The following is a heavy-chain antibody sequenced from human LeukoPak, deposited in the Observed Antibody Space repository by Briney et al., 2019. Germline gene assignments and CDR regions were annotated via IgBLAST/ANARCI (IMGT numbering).Heavy chain of an antibody. CDR3: ARDKGYRSSTRCRGYNWFDP. CDR1: GGTFSSYT. Sequence: SVKVSCKASGGTFSSYTISWVRQAPGQGLEWMGRIIPILGIANYAQKFQGRVTITADKSTSAAYMELSSLRSEDTAVYYCARDKGYRSSTRCRGYNWFDPWGQGTLVTVSS. V-gene: IGHV1-69*04. CDR2: IIPILGIA. J-gene: IGHJ5*02. D-gene: IGHD2-2*01.